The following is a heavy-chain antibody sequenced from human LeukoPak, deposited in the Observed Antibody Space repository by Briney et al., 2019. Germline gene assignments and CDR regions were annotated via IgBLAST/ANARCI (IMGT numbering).Heavy chain of an antibody. CDR3: ARGEEYYDSSGYPIDY. CDR2: IAAGGGGI. CDR1: GFTFDTYA. Sequence: GGSLRLSCAASGFTFDTYALTWVRQAPGKGLEWVSVIAAGGGGIQYAESVKGRFSISRDNSKKTLYLQMNNLRAEDTAVYYCARGEEYYDSSGYPIDYWGQGTLVTVSS. D-gene: IGHD3-22*01. V-gene: IGHV3-23*01. J-gene: IGHJ4*02.